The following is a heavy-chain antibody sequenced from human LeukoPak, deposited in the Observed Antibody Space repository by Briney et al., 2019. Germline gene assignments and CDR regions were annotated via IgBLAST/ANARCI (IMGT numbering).Heavy chain of an antibody. D-gene: IGHD1-14*01. CDR1: GDSVSSDSAA. Sequence: SQTLSLTCAISGDSVSSDSAAWNWIRQSPSRGLEWLGRTFYRSKWYNDSAVSVKSRVTVNPDTSKNQFSLQLTSVTPEDTALYYCERSINNWFDSWGQGTLVTVSS. CDR2: TFYRSKWYN. J-gene: IGHJ5*01. CDR3: ERSINNWFDS. V-gene: IGHV6-1*01.